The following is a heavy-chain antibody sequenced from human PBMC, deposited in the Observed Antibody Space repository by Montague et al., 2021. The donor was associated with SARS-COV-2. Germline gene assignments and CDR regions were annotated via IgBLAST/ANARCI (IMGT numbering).Heavy chain of an antibody. V-gene: IGHV4-59*01. J-gene: IGHJ4*02. D-gene: IGHD6-19*01. CDR3: ARDRSRSGWDYYFDN. Sequence: SETLSLTCTVSGGSLSTYYWSWIRQPPGKGLEWIGYIFRSGSTNYNPSLKNRVVMSVGTSKNQFSLQLTSVTAADTAVYYCARDRSRSGWDYYFDNWGQGTLVTVSS. CDR1: GGSLSTYY. CDR2: IFRSGST.